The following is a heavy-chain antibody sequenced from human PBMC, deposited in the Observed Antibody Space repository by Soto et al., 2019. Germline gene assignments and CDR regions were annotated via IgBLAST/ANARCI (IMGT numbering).Heavy chain of an antibody. Sequence: ASVKVSCKASGYTFTSYGISWVRQAPGQGLEWMGWISAYNGNTNYAQKLQGRVTKTTDTSTSTAYMELRSLRSDDTAVYYCVVAAQPYYFDYWGQGTLVTVSS. CDR1: GYTFTSYG. V-gene: IGHV1-18*01. CDR2: ISAYNGNT. J-gene: IGHJ4*02. D-gene: IGHD2-15*01. CDR3: VVAAQPYYFDY.